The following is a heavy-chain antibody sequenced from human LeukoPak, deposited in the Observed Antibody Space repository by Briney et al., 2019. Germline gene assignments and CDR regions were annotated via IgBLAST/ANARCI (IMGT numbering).Heavy chain of an antibody. CDR1: GGSIRSYY. CDR2: IYYDGSA. V-gene: IGHV4-59*08. CDR3: TRHTPVRLSSGYYFGMDV. J-gene: IGHJ6*02. Sequence: SETLSLTCTVSGGSIRSYYWSWIRQPPGKGLEWIGYIYYDGSANYNPSLKSRVTMSVDTSKNQFSLKLSSVTAADTAAYFCTRHTPVRLSSGYYFGMDVWGQGTTVTVSS.